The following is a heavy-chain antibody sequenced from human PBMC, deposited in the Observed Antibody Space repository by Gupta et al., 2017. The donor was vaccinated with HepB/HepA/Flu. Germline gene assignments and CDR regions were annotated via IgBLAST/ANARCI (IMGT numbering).Heavy chain of an antibody. J-gene: IGHJ4*02. Sequence: EVQLVESGGGVVQPGGSLRLSCAAAGFTSSNYEMPWVRQAPGKGLEWVSYISGSDSTIYYAESVKGRFTISRDNAKNSLYLHMNRLRAEDTAVYYCVRSRRTDIFPNPFDSWGQGTLVTVSS. CDR1: GFTSSNYE. CDR2: ISGSDSTI. V-gene: IGHV3-48*03. D-gene: IGHD3-9*01. CDR3: VRSRRTDIFPNPFDS.